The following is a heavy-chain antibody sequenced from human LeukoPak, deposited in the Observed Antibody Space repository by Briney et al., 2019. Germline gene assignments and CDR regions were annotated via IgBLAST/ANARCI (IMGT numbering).Heavy chain of an antibody. V-gene: IGHV5-51*01. Sequence: GASLKISGKGSVYSFTSSMSGWGRQLRGKGVEWLGIIYPGGSASRYSPSFEGHATISADKSISLAFLLRSSLKATTTASYYCAKRDAVAAKADIFFYYGMDVWGQGTTVTVSS. CDR1: VYSFTSSM. D-gene: IGHD2-15*01. CDR3: AKRDAVAAKADIFFYYGMDV. J-gene: IGHJ6*02. CDR2: IYPGGSAS.